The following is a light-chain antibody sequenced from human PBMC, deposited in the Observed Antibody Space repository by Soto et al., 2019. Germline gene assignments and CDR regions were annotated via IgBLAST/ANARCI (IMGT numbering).Light chain of an antibody. CDR3: QQRSHWPT. Sequence: EIVLTQSPATLSLSPGERATLACRASQSVSSHLAWYQQKPGQSPRLLIYDASNRATGIPARFSGSGSGTDFTLTISSLEPEDFEFYFCQQRSHWPTFGQGTKGEIK. V-gene: IGKV3-11*01. CDR1: QSVSSH. J-gene: IGKJ1*01. CDR2: DAS.